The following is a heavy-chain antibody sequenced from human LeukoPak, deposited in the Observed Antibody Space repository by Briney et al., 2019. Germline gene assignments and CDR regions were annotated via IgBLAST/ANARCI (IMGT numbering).Heavy chain of an antibody. D-gene: IGHD6-19*01. V-gene: IGHV3-23*01. CDR3: AKGRTEGGTLALDY. CDR1: GFTFKKYD. CDR2: IRASGGAT. J-gene: IGHJ4*02. Sequence: SGGTLRLSCAASGFTFKKYDVTWVRQAPGKGLEWVSGIRASGGATYYADSVKGRFNISRDNSENTLYLLMNSLRGEDTAVYYCAKGRTEGGTLALDYWGQGTLVTVSS.